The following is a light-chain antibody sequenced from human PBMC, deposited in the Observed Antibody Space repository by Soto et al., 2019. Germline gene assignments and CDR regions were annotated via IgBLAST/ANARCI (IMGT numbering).Light chain of an antibody. J-gene: IGKJ1*01. CDR3: QQSFSAPRT. V-gene: IGKV1-39*01. CDR2: AAS. CDR1: QSISDY. Sequence: DIQMTQSPSSLSTSVGDRVTITCRASQSISDYLNWYQQKPGKAPELLIYAASTLQTGVPSRFSGSGSGTDFILTISSLQPEDFATYYCQQSFSAPRTYGQGTKAEVK.